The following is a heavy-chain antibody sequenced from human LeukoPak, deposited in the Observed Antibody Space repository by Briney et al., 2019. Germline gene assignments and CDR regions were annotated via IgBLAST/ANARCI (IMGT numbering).Heavy chain of an antibody. D-gene: IGHD5-18*01. V-gene: IGHV3-30-3*01. CDR3: AKAMGEDTAMVDY. CDR2: ISYDGTNK. J-gene: IGHJ4*02. CDR1: GFTFSTYA. Sequence: GGSLRLSCTASGFTFSTYAMHWVRQDPGKGLEWVAVISYDGTNKYYADSVKGRFTISRDNAKNSLYLQMNSPRAEDTALYYCAKAMGEDTAMVDYWGQGTLVTVSS.